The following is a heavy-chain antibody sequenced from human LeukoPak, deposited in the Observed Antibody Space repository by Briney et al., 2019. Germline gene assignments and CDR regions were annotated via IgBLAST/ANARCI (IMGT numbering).Heavy chain of an antibody. CDR2: INHSGST. D-gene: IGHD7-27*01. V-gene: IGHV4-34*01. CDR3: ARATWGFDY. J-gene: IGHJ4*02. CDR1: GGSFSGYY. Sequence: SETLSLTCAVYGGSFSGYYWSWIRQPPGKGLEWIGEINHSGSTNYNPSLKSRVTISVVTSKNQFSLKLSSVTAADTAVYYCARATWGFDYWGQGTLVTVSS.